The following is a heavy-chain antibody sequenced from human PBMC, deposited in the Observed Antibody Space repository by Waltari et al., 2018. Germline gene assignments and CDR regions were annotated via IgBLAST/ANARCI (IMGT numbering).Heavy chain of an antibody. CDR1: GGTFSSYA. D-gene: IGHD6-19*01. V-gene: IGHV1-69*05. CDR2: IIPIFGTA. Sequence: QVQLVQSGAEVKKPGSSVMVSCKASGGTFSSYAISWVRQAPGQGLEWMGGIIPIFGTANYAQKFQGRVTITTDEATSTAYMELSSLRSEDTAVYYCARASVVSSGWFTGYYGMDVWGQGTTVTVSS. J-gene: IGHJ6*02. CDR3: ARASVVSSGWFTGYYGMDV.